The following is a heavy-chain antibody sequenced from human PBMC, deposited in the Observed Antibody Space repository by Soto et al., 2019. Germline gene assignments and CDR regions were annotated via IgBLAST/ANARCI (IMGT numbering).Heavy chain of an antibody. J-gene: IGHJ4*02. D-gene: IGHD3-10*01. Sequence: QVQLQESGPGLVKPSGTLSLTCAVSSGSISSSNWWSWVRQPPGKGLEWIGEIYHSGSTSYNPSLKSRVTISVDKSKNQFSLKLSSVTAADTAVYYCARAGYGSGSYYNGYYFDYWGQGTLVTVSS. CDR3: ARAGYGSGSYYNGYYFDY. CDR1: SGSISSSNW. V-gene: IGHV4-4*02. CDR2: IYHSGST.